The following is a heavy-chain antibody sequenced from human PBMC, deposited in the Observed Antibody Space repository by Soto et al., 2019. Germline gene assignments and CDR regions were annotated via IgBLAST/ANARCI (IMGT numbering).Heavy chain of an antibody. CDR2: IAGTGGST. J-gene: IGHJ6*03. CDR3: ARGESDYYYYYMDV. V-gene: IGHV3-23*01. CDR1: DFLVSNHA. Sequence: EVQLLESGGGFVRPGGSLRLSCAVSDFLVSNHAMSWVRQAPGKGLQWVSTIAGTGGSTYYLDSVSGRFTISTDKAKTTLYLNMNIRREDDPAISYCARGESDYYYYYMDVWGKGTAVTVSS. D-gene: IGHD3-16*01.